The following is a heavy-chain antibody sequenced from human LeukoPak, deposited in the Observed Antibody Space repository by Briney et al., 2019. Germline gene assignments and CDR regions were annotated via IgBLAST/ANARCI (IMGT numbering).Heavy chain of an antibody. CDR1: GFMFSSFW. CDR2: TNSDGSTT. V-gene: IGHV3-74*01. D-gene: IGHD2-15*01. CDR3: ARAYCSGGSCYTEYAFDI. Sequence: GGSLRLSCAASGFMFSSFWMHWVRQVPGKGLVWVSHTNSDGSTTDYADSVRGRFTISRDNAKNTLYLQMNRLTVEDTAVYYCARAYCSGGSCYTEYAFDIWGQGTMVTVSS. J-gene: IGHJ3*02.